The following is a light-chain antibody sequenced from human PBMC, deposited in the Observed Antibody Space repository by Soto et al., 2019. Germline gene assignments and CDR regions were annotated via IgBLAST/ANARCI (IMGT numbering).Light chain of an antibody. CDR2: GAS. V-gene: IGKV3D-15*01. CDR3: QQYNDWPLT. J-gene: IGKJ4*01. Sequence: EILVTQSPATLSVSLGDGSTLXXRASQSVDSNLAWYQQKPGQTPRXFMYGASTRPTGIPARFSGSGSGTEFTLTIISLQSEDSAVYYCQQYNDWPLTFGGGTKVDIK. CDR1: QSVDSN.